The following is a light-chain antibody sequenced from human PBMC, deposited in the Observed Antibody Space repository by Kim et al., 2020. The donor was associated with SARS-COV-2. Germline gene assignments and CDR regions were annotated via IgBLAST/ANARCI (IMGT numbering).Light chain of an antibody. CDR3: QQYNNWPMT. CDR1: QNINSH. J-gene: IGKJ1*01. Sequence: IQMTQSPSSLSASVGDRVTITCRTSQNINSHLNWYQQKPGRAPKLLIYAASTLQGGIPSRFSGSGSETEFTLTISSLQSEDFAVYFCQQYNNWPMTFGQGTKVDIK. V-gene: IGKV1-39*01. CDR2: AAS.